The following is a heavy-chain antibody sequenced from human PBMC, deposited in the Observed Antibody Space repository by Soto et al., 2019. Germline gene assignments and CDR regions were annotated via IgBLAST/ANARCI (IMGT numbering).Heavy chain of an antibody. V-gene: IGHV1-18*01. CDR1: GYTFTSYG. Sequence: ASVKVSSRPSGYTFTSYGFGWVRQANRQGLEWMGWISAYNGNTNYAQKLQGRVTMTTDTSTSTAYMELRSLRSDDTAVYHCATFQYYYDSSGYVCFDPWGQGTLVTVSS. J-gene: IGHJ5*02. CDR3: ATFQYYYDSSGYVCFDP. D-gene: IGHD3-22*01. CDR2: ISAYNGNT.